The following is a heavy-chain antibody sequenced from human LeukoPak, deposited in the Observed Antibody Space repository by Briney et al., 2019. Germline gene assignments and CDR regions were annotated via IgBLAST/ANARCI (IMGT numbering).Heavy chain of an antibody. CDR1: GYIFTSHW. CDR2: IYPGDSDI. Sequence: GESLKISCKGSGYIFTSHWIGWVRQMPGKGLEWMGIIYPGDSDIRYSPSFQGQVTISVDRPISTAYLQWSSLKASDTAMYYCARRGYCSGGSCSLIDYWGQGTLVTVSS. J-gene: IGHJ4*02. D-gene: IGHD2-15*01. CDR3: ARRGYCSGGSCSLIDY. V-gene: IGHV5-51*01.